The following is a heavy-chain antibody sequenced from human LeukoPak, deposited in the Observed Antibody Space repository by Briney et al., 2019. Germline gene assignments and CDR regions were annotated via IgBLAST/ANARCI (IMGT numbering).Heavy chain of an antibody. CDR3: ARDLYDFWSGYYDPPYYYYYYMDV. Sequence: AGGSLRLSCAASGFTFSSYAMHWARQAPGKGLEWVAVISYDGSNKYYADSVKGRFTISRDNSKNTLYLQMNSLRAEDTAVYYCARDLYDFWSGYYDPPYYYYYYMDVWGKGTTVTVSS. CDR1: GFTFSSYA. D-gene: IGHD3-3*01. J-gene: IGHJ6*03. CDR2: ISYDGSNK. V-gene: IGHV3-30*04.